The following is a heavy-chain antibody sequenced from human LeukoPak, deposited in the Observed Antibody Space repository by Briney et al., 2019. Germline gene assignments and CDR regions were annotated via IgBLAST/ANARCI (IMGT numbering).Heavy chain of an antibody. CDR2: IIPILGIA. J-gene: IGHJ4*02. CDR3: ARAHKPSRETIFGVVTEGSFDY. V-gene: IGHV1-69*04. CDR1: GGTFSSYA. Sequence: SVKVSCKASGGTFSSYAISWVRQAPGQGLEWMGRIIPILGIANYAQKFQGRVTITTDESTSTAYMELSSLRYEDTAVYYCARAHKPSRETIFGVVTEGSFDYWGQGTLVTVSS. D-gene: IGHD3-3*01.